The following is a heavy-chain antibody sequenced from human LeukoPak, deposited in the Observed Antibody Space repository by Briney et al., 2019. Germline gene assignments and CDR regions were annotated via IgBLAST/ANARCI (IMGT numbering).Heavy chain of an antibody. V-gene: IGHV3-30-3*01. CDR3: ARDRGGRDGYNSFFDY. CDR1: EFTVSSNY. CDR2: ISYDGSNK. Sequence: GGSLRLSCAASEFTVSSNYMHWVRQAPGKGLEWVAVISYDGSNKYYADSVKGRFTISRDNSKNTLYLQMNSLRAEDTAVYYCARDRGGRDGYNSFFDYWGQGTLVTVSS. J-gene: IGHJ4*02. D-gene: IGHD5-24*01.